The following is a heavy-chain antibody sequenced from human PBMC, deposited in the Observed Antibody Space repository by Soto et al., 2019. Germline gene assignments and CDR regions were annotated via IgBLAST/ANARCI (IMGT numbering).Heavy chain of an antibody. D-gene: IGHD4-4*01. Sequence: ASVKASCKASGGTFSSYAISWVRQAPGQGLEWMGGIIPIFGTANYAQKFQGRVTITADESTSTAYTELSSLRSEDTAVYYCARDKSWYSNQSYYYYGMDVWGQGTTVTVSS. CDR2: IIPIFGTA. V-gene: IGHV1-69*13. J-gene: IGHJ6*02. CDR3: ARDKSWYSNQSYYYYGMDV. CDR1: GGTFSSYA.